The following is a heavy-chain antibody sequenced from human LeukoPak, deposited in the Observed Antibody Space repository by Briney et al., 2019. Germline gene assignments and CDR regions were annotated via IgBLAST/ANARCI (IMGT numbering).Heavy chain of an antibody. D-gene: IGHD5-12*01. CDR1: GFTFSSYA. Sequence: GESLRLSCAASGFTFSSYAMHWVRQAPGKGVEWVAVISYDGSNKYYADSVKGRFTISRDNSKNTLYLQMNSLRAEDTAVYYCARDPQGGRWLQLPVTDAFDIWGQGTMVTVSS. CDR3: ARDPQGGRWLQLPVTDAFDI. V-gene: IGHV3-30-3*01. CDR2: ISYDGSNK. J-gene: IGHJ3*02.